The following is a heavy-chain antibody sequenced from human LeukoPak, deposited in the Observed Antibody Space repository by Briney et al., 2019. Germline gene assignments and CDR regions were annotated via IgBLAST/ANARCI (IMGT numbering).Heavy chain of an antibody. J-gene: IGHJ3*02. Sequence: GASVKVSCKASGYTFTGYYMHWVRQAPGQGLEWMGWINPNSGGTNYAQKFQGWVTMTRDTSISTAYMELSRLRSDDTAVYYRARVASHCSGGSCYSFDAFDIWGQGTMVTVSS. D-gene: IGHD2-15*01. V-gene: IGHV1-2*04. CDR3: ARVASHCSGGSCYSFDAFDI. CDR1: GYTFTGYY. CDR2: INPNSGGT.